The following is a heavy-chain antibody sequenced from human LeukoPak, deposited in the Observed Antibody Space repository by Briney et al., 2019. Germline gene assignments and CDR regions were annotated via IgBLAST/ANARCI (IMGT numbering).Heavy chain of an antibody. J-gene: IGHJ4*02. V-gene: IGHV4-61*02. CDR3: ARQRQLVGLDY. CDR2: IYTSGST. D-gene: IGHD6-6*01. Sequence: SETLSLTCTVSGGSISSGSYYWSWIRQPAGTGLEWIGRIYTSGSTNYNPSLKSRVTISVDTSKNQFSLKLSSVTAADTAVYYCARQRQLVGLDYWGQGTLVTVSS. CDR1: GGSISSGSYY.